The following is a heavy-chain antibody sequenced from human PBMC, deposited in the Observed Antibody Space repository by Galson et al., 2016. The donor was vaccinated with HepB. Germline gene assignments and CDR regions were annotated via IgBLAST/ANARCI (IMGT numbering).Heavy chain of an antibody. Sequence: SLRLSCAASGFTFSDYWMNWVRQAPGQGLEWVANIKRDGSQIYYVDFVKGRFTISRDNFQNSLFLQMNSVRAEDTAVYYCARAQWRQARRAAYFDYWGQGALVTVSS. V-gene: IGHV3-7*04. J-gene: IGHJ4*02. CDR3: ARAQWRQARRAAYFDY. CDR1: GFTFSDYW. CDR2: IKRDGSQI. D-gene: IGHD5-18*01.